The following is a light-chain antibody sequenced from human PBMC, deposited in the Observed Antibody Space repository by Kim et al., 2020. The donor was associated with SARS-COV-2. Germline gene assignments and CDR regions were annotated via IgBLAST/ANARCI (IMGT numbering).Light chain of an antibody. CDR3: SSYTTRSTLV. CDR2: DVS. J-gene: IGLJ2*01. CDR1: SSDVGGYTF. V-gene: IGLV2-14*03. Sequence: GQSITISCTGTSSDVGGYTFVSWYQQHPGKAPKLIIYDVSNRPSGLSNRFSGSKSGNTASLTISGLQAEDEADYYCSSYTTRSTLVFGGGTQLTVL.